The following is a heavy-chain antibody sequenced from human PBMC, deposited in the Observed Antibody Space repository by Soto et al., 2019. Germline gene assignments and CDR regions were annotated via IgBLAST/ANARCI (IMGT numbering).Heavy chain of an antibody. Sequence: ASVKVSCKASGSTFTGYYMHWVRQAPGQGLEWMGWINPNSGGTNYSQKFQGRVTMTRDTSISTAYMELSRLRSDDTAVYYCARHFGDYGDSPSGYWGQGTLVTVSS. V-gene: IGHV1-2*02. CDR3: ARHFGDYGDSPSGY. J-gene: IGHJ4*02. CDR2: INPNSGGT. CDR1: GSTFTGYY. D-gene: IGHD4-17*01.